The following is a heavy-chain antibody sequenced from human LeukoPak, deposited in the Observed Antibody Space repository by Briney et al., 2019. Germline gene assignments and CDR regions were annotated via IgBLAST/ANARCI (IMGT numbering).Heavy chain of an antibody. D-gene: IGHD2-15*01. J-gene: IGHJ4*02. V-gene: IGHV3-23*01. CDR3: AKCSGSGVVVVSANDY. CDR2: ISGNGGGT. Sequence: GGSLRLSCAASGLTFSSYAMGWVRQAPGKGLEWVSGISGNGGGTYYADSVKGRFTISRDNSKNTLYLQMNSLRVGDTAVYYCAKCSGSGVVVVSANDYWGQGTLVTVSS. CDR1: GLTFSSYA.